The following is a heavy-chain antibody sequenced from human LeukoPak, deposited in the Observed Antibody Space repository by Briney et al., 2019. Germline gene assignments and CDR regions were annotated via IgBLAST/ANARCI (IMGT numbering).Heavy chain of an antibody. CDR2: INLSDGNT. V-gene: IGHV1-46*01. CDR1: GYTFTNYG. D-gene: IGHD2-15*01. CDR3: AGDDCSGGMCYYGMDA. J-gene: IGHJ6*02. Sequence: ASVKVSCKASGYTFTNYGITWVRQAPEQGLEWMGIINLSDGNTVHAQKFQGRLIMTRDASTSTAYMELSSLTSEDTAVYFCAGDDCSGGMCYYGMDAWGQGTTVIVSS.